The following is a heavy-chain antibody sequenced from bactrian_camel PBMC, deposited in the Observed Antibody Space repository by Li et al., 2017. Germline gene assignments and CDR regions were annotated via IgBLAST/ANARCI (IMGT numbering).Heavy chain of an antibody. CDR2: IYTGGGST. J-gene: IGHJ6*01. Sequence: VQLVESGGGSVQAGGSLRLSCAASGFTFSSYYMSWVRQAPGKGLEWVSSIYTGGGSTYYADSVKGRFTISKDNAKNTLYLQMNSLKPEDTAVYYCAAASDYGLGTPFYTFGYWGQGTQVTVS. CDR1: GFTFSSYY. V-gene: IGHV3-2*01. CDR3: AAASDYGLGTPFYTFGY. D-gene: IGHD5*01.